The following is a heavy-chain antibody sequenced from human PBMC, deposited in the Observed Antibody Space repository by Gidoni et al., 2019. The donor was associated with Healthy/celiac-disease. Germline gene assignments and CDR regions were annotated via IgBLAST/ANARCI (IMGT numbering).Heavy chain of an antibody. CDR1: GFTFSNAW. CDR2: IKRKTDGGTT. Sequence: EVQLVESGGGLVKPGGSLRLSCAASGFTFSNAWMSWVRQAPGKGLEWVGRIKRKTDGGTTDYAAPVKGRFTISRDDSKNTLYLQMNSLKTEDTAVYYCTTDTAWGQGTLVTVSS. CDR3: TTDTA. D-gene: IGHD4-17*01. V-gene: IGHV3-15*01. J-gene: IGHJ5*02.